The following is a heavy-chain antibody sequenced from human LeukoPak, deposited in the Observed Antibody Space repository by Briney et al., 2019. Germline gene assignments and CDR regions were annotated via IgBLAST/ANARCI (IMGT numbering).Heavy chain of an antibody. CDR2: IYYSGST. Sequence: SETLSLTCTVSGGSISSSSYYWGWIRQPPGKGLEWIGSIYYSGSTYYNPSLKSRVTISVDTSKNQFSLKLSSVTAADTAVYYCAREADWLNYWGQGTLVTVSS. V-gene: IGHV4-39*07. J-gene: IGHJ4*02. CDR1: GGSISSSSYY. CDR3: AREADWLNY. D-gene: IGHD3-9*01.